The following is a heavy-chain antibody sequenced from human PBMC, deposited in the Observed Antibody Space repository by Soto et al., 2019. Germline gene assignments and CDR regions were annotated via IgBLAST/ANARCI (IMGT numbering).Heavy chain of an antibody. CDR1: GFTFSSYG. CDR3: AQDTYYHYTTSYYYFDS. CDR2: ISYDGNNK. Sequence: PGGSLRLSCAASGFTFSSYGMHWVRQAPGKGLEWVAVISYDGNNKYYTDSVKGRFSISRDNSKNTLDLQMHNLWAKDTAVYYGAQDTYYHYTTSYYYFDSWDQGSMGTVSS. V-gene: IGHV3-30*18. J-gene: IGHJ4*02. D-gene: IGHD3-22*01.